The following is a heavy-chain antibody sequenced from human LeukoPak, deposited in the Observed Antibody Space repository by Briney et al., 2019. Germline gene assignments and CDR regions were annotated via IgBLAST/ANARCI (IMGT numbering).Heavy chain of an antibody. CDR1: GGSISTNAYY. J-gene: IGHJ5*02. CDR3: ARLGGYSRGNWFDP. Sequence: KPSETLSLTCTVSGGSISTNAYYWAWLRQPPGKGLEWIGSVFYSGSTYYNPSLKSRVTISVDTSKNQFSLKLSSVTAADTAVYYCARLGGYSRGNWFDPWGQGTLVTVSS. D-gene: IGHD2-15*01. V-gene: IGHV4-39*01. CDR2: VFYSGST.